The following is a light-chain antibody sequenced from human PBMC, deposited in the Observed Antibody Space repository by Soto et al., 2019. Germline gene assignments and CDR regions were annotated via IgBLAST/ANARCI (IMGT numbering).Light chain of an antibody. Sequence: IVLTQSPGTLSLSPGERVTLSCRASQSVTTRLAWYQHKPGQAPTLLMYGASNRASGVPVRFSGSGSGTDFTLTITRLEPEDFALYYCQQYGGSPITCGRGTRLEIK. CDR3: QQYGGSPIT. V-gene: IGKV3-20*01. J-gene: IGKJ5*01. CDR1: QSVTTR. CDR2: GAS.